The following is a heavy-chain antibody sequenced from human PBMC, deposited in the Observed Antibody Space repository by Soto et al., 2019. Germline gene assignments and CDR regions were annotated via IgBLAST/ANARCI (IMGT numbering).Heavy chain of an antibody. CDR1: GFTFDDYA. D-gene: IGHD1-20*01. CDR3: AKDIDITGTSSTYYFDY. Sequence: PGGSLRLSCAASGFTFDDYAMHWVRQAPGKGLEWVSGISWNSGSIGYADSVKGRFTISRDNAKNSLYLQMNSLRAEDTALYYCAKDIDITGTSSTYYFDYWGQGTLVTVSS. V-gene: IGHV3-9*01. J-gene: IGHJ4*02. CDR2: ISWNSGSI.